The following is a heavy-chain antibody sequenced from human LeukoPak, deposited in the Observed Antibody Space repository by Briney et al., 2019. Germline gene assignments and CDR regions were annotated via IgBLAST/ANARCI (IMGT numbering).Heavy chain of an antibody. J-gene: IGHJ4*02. V-gene: IGHV4-59*01. CDR3: ARDLAAADL. CDR1: GGSISSYY. Sequence: SETLSLTCTVSGGSISSYYWSWIRQPPGKGLEWIGYIYYSGSTNYNPSLKSRVTISVDTSKNQFSLKLNSVTAADTAVYYCARDLAAADLWGQGTLVTVSS. D-gene: IGHD6-13*01. CDR2: IYYSGST.